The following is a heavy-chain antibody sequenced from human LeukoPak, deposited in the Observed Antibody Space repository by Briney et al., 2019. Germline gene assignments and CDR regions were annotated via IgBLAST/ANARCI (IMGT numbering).Heavy chain of an antibody. CDR3: LFGSGSYYTAFEY. CDR2: ISTDGSTT. CDR1: GFGFSSYW. J-gene: IGHJ4*02. Sequence: GRSLRLSCAASGFGFSSYWMHWVRQVPGRGPLWVSHISTDGSTTNYADSVKGRFTTSRDNANNTLYLQMNSLRAEDTAVYYCLFGSGSYYTAFEYWGQGALVTVSS. D-gene: IGHD3-10*01. V-gene: IGHV3-74*01.